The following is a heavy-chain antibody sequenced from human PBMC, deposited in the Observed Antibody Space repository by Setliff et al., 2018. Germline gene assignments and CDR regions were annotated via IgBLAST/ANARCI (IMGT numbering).Heavy chain of an antibody. V-gene: IGHV3-48*03. CDR1: GFAFSSSE. D-gene: IGHD4-4*01. J-gene: IGHJ5*02. CDR3: ARDRERWLQSRLFDP. Sequence: LRLSCAASGFAFSSSEMNWVRQAPGKGLEWVSYISNSGSTIYYADSVKGRFTISRDNAKSSLYLQMNSLRAEDTAIYYCARDRERWLQSRLFDPWGQGTLVTVSS. CDR2: ISNSGSTI.